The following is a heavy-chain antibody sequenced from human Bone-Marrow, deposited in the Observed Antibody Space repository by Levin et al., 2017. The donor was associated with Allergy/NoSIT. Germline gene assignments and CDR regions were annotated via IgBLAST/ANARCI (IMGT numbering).Heavy chain of an antibody. CDR2: IYYSGNT. CDR3: ARDQVIAAGGNYYQYYGMDV. D-gene: IGHD6-13*01. V-gene: IGHV4-31*03. CDR1: GGSINSGDYY. Sequence: SQTLSLTCTVSGGSINSGDYYWSWIRQQPGKGLEWMGYIYYSGNTYYNPSLKSRIIISVDSSKNLFSLKLSSVTAADTAIYYCARDQVIAAGGNYYQYYGMDVWGQGTTVTVSS. J-gene: IGHJ6*02.